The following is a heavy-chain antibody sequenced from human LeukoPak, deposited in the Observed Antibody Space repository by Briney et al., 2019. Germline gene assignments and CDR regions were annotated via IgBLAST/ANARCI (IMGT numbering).Heavy chain of an antibody. CDR3: AKGSGSYYFYY. D-gene: IGHD1-26*01. Sequence: GGSLRLSCAVSGFTFSSYAMSWVRQAPGKGLEWVSVISASGGSAYYADSVKGRFTISRDNSKNTLYLLMNSLRAEDTAVYYCAKGSGSYYFYYWGQGTLVTVSS. CDR1: GFTFSSYA. CDR2: ISASGGSA. J-gene: IGHJ4*02. V-gene: IGHV3-23*01.